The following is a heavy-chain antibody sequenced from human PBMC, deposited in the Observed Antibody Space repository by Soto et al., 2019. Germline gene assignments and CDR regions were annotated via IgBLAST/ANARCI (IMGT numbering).Heavy chain of an antibody. CDR3: ARGLKWRVFDYYYMDV. CDR1: GGSISSYY. Sequence: SETLSLTCTVSGGSISSYYWSWIRQPPGKGLEWIGYIYYSGSTNYNPSLKSRVTISVDTSKNQFSLKLSSVTAADTAVYYCARGLKWRVFDYYYMDVWGKGTTVTVSS. V-gene: IGHV4-59*08. CDR2: IYYSGST. J-gene: IGHJ6*03. D-gene: IGHD6-19*01.